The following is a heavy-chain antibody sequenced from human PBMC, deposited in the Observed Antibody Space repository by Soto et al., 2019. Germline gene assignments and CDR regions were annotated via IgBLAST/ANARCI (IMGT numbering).Heavy chain of an antibody. CDR1: GFTFSTNA. Sequence: EVQLLESGGGLVQPGGSLRLSCAASGFTFSTNAMNWVRQAPGKGLEWVSGISGSGATTYYADSVKGRFTISRDNSKNTVYLQMSSLGAEDTARYYCATAQALYGLSDYWGQGTQVTVSS. CDR2: ISGSGATT. V-gene: IGHV3-23*01. J-gene: IGHJ4*02. D-gene: IGHD2-8*01. CDR3: ATAQALYGLSDY.